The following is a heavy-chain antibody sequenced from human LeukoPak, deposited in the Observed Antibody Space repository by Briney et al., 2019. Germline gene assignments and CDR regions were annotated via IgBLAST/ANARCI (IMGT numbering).Heavy chain of an antibody. Sequence: ASVKVSCKASGYTFSKYSINWVRQAPGQGLEWMGWISGYNGKTNYAQKLQDRVTMTTDTSTSTAYMELRSLRSDDTAVYYCARVRVRGVTYYMDVWGKGTTVTISS. CDR2: ISGYNGKT. J-gene: IGHJ6*03. CDR1: GYTFSKYS. V-gene: IGHV1-18*01. D-gene: IGHD3-10*01. CDR3: ARVRVRGVTYYMDV.